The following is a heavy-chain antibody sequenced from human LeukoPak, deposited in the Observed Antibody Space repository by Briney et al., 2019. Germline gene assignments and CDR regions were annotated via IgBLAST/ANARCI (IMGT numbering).Heavy chain of an antibody. CDR2: IYGGTST. J-gene: IGHJ4*02. Sequence: PGGSLRLSCAGSGFTVSSTYMSWVRQAPGKGLEWVSVIYGGTSTYYADSVKGRFTISRDDSKNTLYLQMNSLRAEDTAVYYCARESEYIVVVPAAPEEGFYFDYWGQGTLVTVSS. CDR3: ARESEYIVVVPAAPEEGFYFDY. V-gene: IGHV3-66*01. CDR1: GFTVSSTY. D-gene: IGHD2-2*01.